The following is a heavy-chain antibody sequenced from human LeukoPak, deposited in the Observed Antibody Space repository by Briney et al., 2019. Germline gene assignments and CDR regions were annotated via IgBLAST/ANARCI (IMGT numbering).Heavy chain of an antibody. CDR2: INHSGST. CDR3: ARGWDDY. Sequence: SETLSLTCAVYGESFSGYYWSWIRQPPGKGLEWIGEINHSGSTNYNPSLKSRVTISVDTSKNQFSLKLSSVTAADTAVYYCARGWDDYWGQGTLVTVSS. J-gene: IGHJ4*02. D-gene: IGHD1-26*01. V-gene: IGHV4-34*01. CDR1: GESFSGYY.